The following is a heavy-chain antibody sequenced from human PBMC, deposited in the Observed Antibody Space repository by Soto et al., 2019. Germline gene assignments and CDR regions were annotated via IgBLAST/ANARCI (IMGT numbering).Heavy chain of an antibody. CDR3: AHSLRYSAGDWFDP. V-gene: IGHV2-5*02. J-gene: IGHJ5*02. CDR1: GFSLSTSGVG. D-gene: IGHD3-9*01. Sequence: QITLKESGPTLVKPTQTLTLTCTFSGFSLSTSGVGVGWIRHPPGKALEWLALIYWDDDKRYSPSLKSRLTISRDTPKNQVVLTMTNMNPVATDTYYCAHSLRYSAGDWFDPWGKGTLVTVSS. CDR2: IYWDDDK.